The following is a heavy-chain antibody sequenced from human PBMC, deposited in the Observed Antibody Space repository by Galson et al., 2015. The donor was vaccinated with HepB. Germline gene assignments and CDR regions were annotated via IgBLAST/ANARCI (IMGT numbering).Heavy chain of an antibody. J-gene: IGHJ4*02. CDR2: ITGSGGST. D-gene: IGHD2-15*01. CDR1: GFTFSSYA. CDR3: AKVPNFYCSGGNGYFDY. V-gene: IGHV3-23*01. Sequence: SLRLSCAASGFTFSSYAMSWVRQAPGKGLEWVSGITGSGGSTYYADSVKGRLTISRDNSKNTLYLQMNSLRADDTAIYYCAKVPNFYCSGGNGYFDYWGQGTLFTVAT.